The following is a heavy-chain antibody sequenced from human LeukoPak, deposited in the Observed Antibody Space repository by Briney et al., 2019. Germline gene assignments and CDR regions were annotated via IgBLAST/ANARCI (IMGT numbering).Heavy chain of an antibody. V-gene: IGHV3-15*07. CDR2: IKSKTDGGTT. Sequence: GGSLRLSCAASGFTFSNAWMNWVRQAPGKGLEWVGRIKSKTDGGTTDYAAPVKGRFTISRDDSKNMVYLQLNSLKTEDTGVYYCARDWYHAFDFWGQGTMVTVSS. CDR3: ARDWYHAFDF. CDR1: GFTFSNAW. D-gene: IGHD3-9*01. J-gene: IGHJ3*01.